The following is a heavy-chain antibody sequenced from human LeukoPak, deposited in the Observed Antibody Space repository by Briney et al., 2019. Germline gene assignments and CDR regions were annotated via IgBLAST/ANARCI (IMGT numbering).Heavy chain of an antibody. V-gene: IGHV4-59*01. CDR1: GGSISSYY. J-gene: IGHJ4*02. CDR2: IYYSGST. Sequence: SVTLSLTCTVSGGSISSYYWSWIRQPPGKGLEWIGYIYYSGSTSYNPSLKSRVTISVDTSKNQFSLKLSSVTAADTAVYYCARGPETAYHDSSGYYLNWGQGTLVTVSS. CDR3: ARGPETAYHDSSGYYLN. D-gene: IGHD3-22*01.